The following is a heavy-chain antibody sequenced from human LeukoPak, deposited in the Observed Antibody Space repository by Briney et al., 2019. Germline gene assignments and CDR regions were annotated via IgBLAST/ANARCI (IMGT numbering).Heavy chain of an antibody. J-gene: IGHJ6*03. Sequence: GGSLRLSCAASGFTFSSYGMHWVRQAPGKGLEWVANIKQDGSEKYYVDSVKGRFTISRDNAKNSLYLQMNSLRAEDTAVYYCARAIRGYSYGLYYYMDVWGKGTTVTVSS. CDR3: ARAIRGYSYGLYYYMDV. D-gene: IGHD5-18*01. CDR2: IKQDGSEK. V-gene: IGHV3-7*01. CDR1: GFTFSSYG.